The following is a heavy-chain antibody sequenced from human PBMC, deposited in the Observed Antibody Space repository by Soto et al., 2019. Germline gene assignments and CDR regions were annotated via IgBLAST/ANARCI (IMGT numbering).Heavy chain of an antibody. CDR3: ARLEGLATISYYFDF. Sequence: QLQLQESGPGLVKPSEALSLTCTVSGGSISSSNYYWGWIRQPPGKGLEWIGRIYYSGSTYYNPSLKSRVPVSKDKSKNQFSLTLSSLTAADTAVYYCARLEGLATISYYFDFWGQGTLVTVSS. V-gene: IGHV4-39*01. D-gene: IGHD3-9*01. CDR2: IYYSGST. J-gene: IGHJ4*02. CDR1: GGSISSSNYY.